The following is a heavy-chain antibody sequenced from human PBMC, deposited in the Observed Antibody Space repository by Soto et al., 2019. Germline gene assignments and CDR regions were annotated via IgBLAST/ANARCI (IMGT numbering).Heavy chain of an antibody. CDR2: INPNSGGT. CDR3: ARDRYSRKCDGILY. D-gene: IGHD1-20*01. CDR1: GYTFIDYY. J-gene: IGHJ4*02. V-gene: IGHV1-2*02. Sequence: QVRLVQSGAEVKKPGASVKVSCKASGYTFIDYYIHWVRQAPGQGLEWMGWINPNSGGTKYAQMFQGRVTMTRDTSTSTAYMDLSRLSSDDTAVYYCARDRYSRKCDGILYWGQGTMVTVSS.